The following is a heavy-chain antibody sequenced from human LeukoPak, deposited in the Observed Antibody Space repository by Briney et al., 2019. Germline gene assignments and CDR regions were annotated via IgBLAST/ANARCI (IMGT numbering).Heavy chain of an antibody. D-gene: IGHD4-17*01. V-gene: IGHV1-18*01. CDR1: GYTFTSYG. Sequence: ASVKVSCKPSGYTFTSYGLSWVRQAPGQGLEWMGWINTYDNCDTYYAQNLQGRVTMTTDTSTSTAYMELRSLRSDDTAVYYCAREFDYGDYVDYFDYWGQGTLVTVSS. J-gene: IGHJ4*02. CDR2: INTYDNCDT. CDR3: AREFDYGDYVDYFDY.